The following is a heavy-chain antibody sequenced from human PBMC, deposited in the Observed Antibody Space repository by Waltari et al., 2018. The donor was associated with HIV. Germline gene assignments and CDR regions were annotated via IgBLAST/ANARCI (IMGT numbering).Heavy chain of an antibody. D-gene: IGHD2-15*01. CDR3: VRGGAACSAGGFQVAQPGP. Sequence: DVQLVESGGGLVQPGGSLGLSCAASGFTLIHFDMYWVRAGPGAGLECVSYIIASGHNIYYADSGQGRFTISGDNVRNILHLRIDDLRVDDTATYYCVRGGAACSAGGFQVAQPGPWGQGALVTVSS. V-gene: IGHV3-48*03. CDR1: GFTLIHFD. CDR2: IIASGHNI. J-gene: IGHJ5*02.